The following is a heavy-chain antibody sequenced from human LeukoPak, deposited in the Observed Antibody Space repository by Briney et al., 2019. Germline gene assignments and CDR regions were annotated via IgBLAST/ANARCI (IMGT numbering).Heavy chain of an antibody. V-gene: IGHV5-51*01. CDR1: GSIFTSYW. D-gene: IGHD3-16*02. CDR3: ARILRLGELSFGY. J-gene: IGHJ4*02. Sequence: GASLQISCKGSGSIFTSYWLGWVRQLPGKGLEWMGIIYPGDSVTRYSPSFQGQVTIAADKSISTAYLQWSSLEASDTAMYYCARILRLGELSFGYWGQGTLVTVSS. CDR2: IYPGDSVT.